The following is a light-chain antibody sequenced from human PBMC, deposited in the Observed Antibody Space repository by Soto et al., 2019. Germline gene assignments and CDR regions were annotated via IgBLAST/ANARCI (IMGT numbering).Light chain of an antibody. V-gene: IGKV2-28*01. Sequence: DIVMTQTPISLSVTPGQPASISCKSSQSFLHSDGKTYLCWYLQKPGQSPQLLIYLGSNRASGVPDRFSGSGSGTDFTLKISRVEAEDVGVYYCMQALQTITFGQGTRLAIK. CDR3: MQALQTIT. CDR1: QSFLHSDGKTY. CDR2: LGS. J-gene: IGKJ5*01.